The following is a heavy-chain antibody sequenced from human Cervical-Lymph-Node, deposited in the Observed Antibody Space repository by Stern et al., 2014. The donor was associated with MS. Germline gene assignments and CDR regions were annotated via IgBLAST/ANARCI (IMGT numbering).Heavy chain of an antibody. Sequence: QVQLQESGPGLVKPSGTLSLTCTVSGSSVSSSHWWSWVRQTPGKGLECIGEIFHLGSPTYNPSLKSRVSMSVAKSNNQLSLKLTSVTAADTAVYYCAVLRYHGSNAYRIFGVTWGRGTAVTVSS. D-gene: IGHD3-16*01. CDR3: AVLRYHGSNAYRIFGVT. CDR1: GSSVSSSHW. J-gene: IGHJ6*02. CDR2: IFHLGSP. V-gene: IGHV4-4*02.